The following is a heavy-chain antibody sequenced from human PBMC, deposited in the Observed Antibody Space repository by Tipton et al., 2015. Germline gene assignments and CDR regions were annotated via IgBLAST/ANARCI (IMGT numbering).Heavy chain of an antibody. D-gene: IGHD1-26*01. V-gene: IGHV4-31*03. CDR3: ARELSGSYCFDS. J-gene: IGHJ4*02. Sequence: LRLSCTVSGDSISSGGYYWSWIRQRPGKGLEWIGYIFYSGTTYYNPSLKSRVTVSVDTSNNQFSLKLTSVTAADTAVYYCARELSGSYCFDSWGQGTQVTVSS. CDR2: IFYSGTT. CDR1: GDSISSGGYY.